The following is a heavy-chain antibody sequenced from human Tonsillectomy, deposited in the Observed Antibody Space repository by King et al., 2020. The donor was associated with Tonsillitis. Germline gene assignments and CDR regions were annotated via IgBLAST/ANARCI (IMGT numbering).Heavy chain of an antibody. D-gene: IGHD3-3*01. V-gene: IGHV1-46*01. Sequence: QLVQSGAEVKKPGASVKVPCKASGYTFTSYYVHWVRQAPGQGLEWMGVINPSGGNTIYAEKFQGRVTLTRDTSTSTVYMELRSLRPDDTAVYYCARDGGIFGVALGLDHWGQGNLVTVSS. CDR1: GYTFTSYY. CDR3: ARDGGIFGVALGLDH. CDR2: INPSGGNT. J-gene: IGHJ4*02.